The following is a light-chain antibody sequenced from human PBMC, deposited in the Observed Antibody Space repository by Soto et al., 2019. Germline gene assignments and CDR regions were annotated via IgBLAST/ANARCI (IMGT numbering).Light chain of an antibody. CDR1: AVDIGRYNY. CDR2: EVT. V-gene: IGLV2-8*01. CDR3: NSYVGSDNYV. J-gene: IGLJ1*01. Sequence: SVLAQPPSASGSPGQSVTISCIGTAVDIGRYNYVSWYQHHPGKAPKLIIYEVTKRPSGVPDRFSGSKSGNTASLTVSGLQADDEADYYCNSYVGSDNYVFGTGTKVTVL.